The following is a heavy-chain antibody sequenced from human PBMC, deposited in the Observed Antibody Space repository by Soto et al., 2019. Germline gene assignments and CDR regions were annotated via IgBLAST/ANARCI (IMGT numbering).Heavy chain of an antibody. J-gene: IGHJ4*02. CDR1: GFNFSTYC. V-gene: IGHV3-7*01. D-gene: IGHD6-19*01. CDR2: IKLDGSEK. CDR3: ARDLGYSSLQAGDY. Sequence: GGSLRLSCAASGFNFSTYCMSWVRQAPGKGLEWVANIKLDGSEKYYVDSVRGRFTISRDNAKNSLYLQMNSLRVEDTAVYYCARDLGYSSLQAGDYWGQGTLVTVSS.